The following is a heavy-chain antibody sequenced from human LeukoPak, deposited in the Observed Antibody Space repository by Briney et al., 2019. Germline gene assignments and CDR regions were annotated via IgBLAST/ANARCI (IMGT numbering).Heavy chain of an antibody. Sequence: GGSLRLSCAGSGFTFGGYGMHWFRQTPGKGLEGAAVIAYDGSRAFYADSVKGRFTISRDNSKNTMSVQMDDLRAEDTAVYYCTRYNNDHFDYWGQGTLVTVSS. CDR3: TRYNNDHFDY. CDR2: IAYDGSRA. V-gene: IGHV3-33*01. J-gene: IGHJ4*02. CDR1: GFTFGGYG. D-gene: IGHD1-14*01.